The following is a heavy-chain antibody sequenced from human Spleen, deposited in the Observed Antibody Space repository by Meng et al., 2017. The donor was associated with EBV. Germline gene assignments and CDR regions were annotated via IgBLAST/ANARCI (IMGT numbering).Heavy chain of an antibody. CDR1: GFIFSASG. CDR2: IRNKGNNYAT. D-gene: IGHD6-13*01. CDR3: TTTLAATGRDY. J-gene: IGHJ4*02. Sequence: GQLVESGGGLVQPGGSLKLSCVASGFIFSASGMHWVRQASGKGLEWVGRIRNKGNNYATAYAASVKGRFTISRDDSENTAYLQMNSLKTEDTAVYYCTTTLAATGRDYWGQGTLVTVSS. V-gene: IGHV3-73*02.